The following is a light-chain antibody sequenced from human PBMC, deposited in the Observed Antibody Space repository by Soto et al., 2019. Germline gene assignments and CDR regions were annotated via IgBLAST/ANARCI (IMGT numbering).Light chain of an antibody. CDR1: QSISSY. Sequence: DIQVTQSPSSLSASIGDRVTITCRASQSISSYLNWYQQKPGKPAKPMIYATSSVHSGVPSRFSGSGSGTDFTITISSLQPEDFVNYYCQHSYSTVGITFGQGNKVDIK. CDR3: QHSYSTVGIT. J-gene: IGKJ3*01. CDR2: ATS. V-gene: IGKV1-39*01.